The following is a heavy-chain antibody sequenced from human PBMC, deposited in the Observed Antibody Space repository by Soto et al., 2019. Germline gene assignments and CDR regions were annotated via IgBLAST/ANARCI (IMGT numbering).Heavy chain of an antibody. D-gene: IGHD2-15*01. Sequence: GGSLRLSCAASGFTFDDYAMHWVRQAPGKGLEWVSGISWNSGSIGYADSVKGRFTISRDNAKNSLYLQMNSLRAEDTALYYCAKDRRGVVVAATFDYWGQGTLVTVSS. CDR1: GFTFDDYA. CDR2: ISWNSGSI. V-gene: IGHV3-9*01. CDR3: AKDRRGVVVAATFDY. J-gene: IGHJ4*02.